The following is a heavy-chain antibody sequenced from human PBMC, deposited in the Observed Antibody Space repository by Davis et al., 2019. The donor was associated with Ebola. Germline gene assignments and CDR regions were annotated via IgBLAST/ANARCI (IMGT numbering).Heavy chain of an antibody. Sequence: PSETLSLTCTVSGGSVSSYSWSWIRQTPGKGLESIGYFYSSGSTNYNPSLKSRLTISLDTSKNQFSLKLSSVDAADTAVYYCARVGTGNYAHDYWGQGTLVTVSS. CDR2: FYSSGST. D-gene: IGHD1-7*01. J-gene: IGHJ4*02. CDR3: ARVGTGNYAHDY. CDR1: GGSVSSYS. V-gene: IGHV4-59*02.